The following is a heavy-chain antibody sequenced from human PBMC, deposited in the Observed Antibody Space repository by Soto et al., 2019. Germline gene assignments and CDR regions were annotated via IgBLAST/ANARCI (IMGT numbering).Heavy chain of an antibody. Sequence: QVQLVQSGAEVKKPGASVKVSCKASGYTFARYTIHWARQAPGQRLEWLGWLSAGNGNTKYSQKFKGRVTITRDTSASTAYMELSSLRSEDTAVYSCAQGMRTYQLPNYHYYYCGMDVWGQGTTVIVSS. V-gene: IGHV1-3*01. J-gene: IGHJ6*02. D-gene: IGHD2-2*01. CDR1: GYTFARYT. CDR2: LSAGNGNT. CDR3: AQGMRTYQLPNYHYYYCGMDV.